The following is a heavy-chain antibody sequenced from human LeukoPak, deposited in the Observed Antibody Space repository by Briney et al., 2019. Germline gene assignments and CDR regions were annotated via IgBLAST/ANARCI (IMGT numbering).Heavy chain of an antibody. CDR2: INPDSGGT. Sequence: GASVKVSCKASGYTFTCYYMHWVRQAPGQGLEWMGWINPDSGGTNYAQKFQGRVTMTRDTSISTAYMQLSRLSSDDTAVYYCARVDDRGHYYDSSGPRKLFDYWGQGTLVTVSS. J-gene: IGHJ4*02. V-gene: IGHV1-2*02. CDR3: ARVDDRGHYYDSSGPRKLFDY. D-gene: IGHD3-22*01. CDR1: GYTFTCYY.